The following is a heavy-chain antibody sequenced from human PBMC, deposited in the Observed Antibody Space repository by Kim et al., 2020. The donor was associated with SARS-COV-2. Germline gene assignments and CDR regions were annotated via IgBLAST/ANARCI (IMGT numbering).Heavy chain of an antibody. Sequence: GGSLRLSCAASGFTFTNYAMNWVRQAPGKGLEWVSVISGGGGSKYYADSVKGRFTISRDNSKNTVYLQMSSLRAEDTAVYYCSKEWRLNSLTSGGDFFDYWCQGTLVSVSS. CDR2: ISGGGGSK. V-gene: IGHV3-23*01. CDR1: GFTFTNYA. CDR3: SKEWRLNSLTSGGDFFDY. J-gene: IGHJ4*02. D-gene: IGHD5-12*01.